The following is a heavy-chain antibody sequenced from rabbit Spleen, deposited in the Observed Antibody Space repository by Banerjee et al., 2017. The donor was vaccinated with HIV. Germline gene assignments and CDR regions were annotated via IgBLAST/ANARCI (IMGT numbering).Heavy chain of an antibody. CDR1: GFSLSSYT. D-gene: IGHD1-1*01. V-gene: IGHV1S40*01. Sequence: QSLEESGGDLVKPGASLTLTCTASGFSLSSYTMSWVRQAPGKGLEWIACIYTDTSTTYYATWAKGRFALFRTSSTTVDLKMTSLTAADTATYFCARDLADVIGWNFYLWGPGTLVTVS. CDR2: IYTDTSTT. J-gene: IGHJ4*01. CDR3: ARDLADVIGWNFYL.